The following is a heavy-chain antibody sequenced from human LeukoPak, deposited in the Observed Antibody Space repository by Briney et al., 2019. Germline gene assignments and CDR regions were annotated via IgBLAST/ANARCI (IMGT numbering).Heavy chain of an antibody. CDR2: ISYDGSNK. CDR3: ARAVIGPDY. Sequence: PGGSLRLSCAASGFTFNSYAMHWVRQAPGKELEWVALISYDGSNKYYADSVKGRFTISRDNSKNTLYLQMNSLRAEDTAVYYCARAVIGPDYWGQGTLVTVSS. J-gene: IGHJ4*02. CDR1: GFTFNSYA. V-gene: IGHV3-30-3*01.